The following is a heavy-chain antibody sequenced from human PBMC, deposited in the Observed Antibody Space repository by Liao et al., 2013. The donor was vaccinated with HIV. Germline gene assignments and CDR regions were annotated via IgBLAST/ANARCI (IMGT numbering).Heavy chain of an antibody. V-gene: IGHV4-59*01. CDR1: GGSMSLYY. CDR2: IYYSGST. CDR3: ARGSGEGWLQYFGGAFDM. J-gene: IGHJ3*02. Sequence: QVQLQESGPGLVKPSETLSLTCTVSGGSMSLYYWSWIRQSPGKGPEWLGYIYYSGSTNYNPSLKSRVTMSVDTSKNQFSLKLSSVTAADTAVYYCARGSGEGWLQYFGGAFDMWGQGTRVTVSS. D-gene: IGHD5-24*01.